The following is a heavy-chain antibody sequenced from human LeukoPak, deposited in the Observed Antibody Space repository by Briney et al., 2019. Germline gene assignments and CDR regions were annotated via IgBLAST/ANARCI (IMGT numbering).Heavy chain of an antibody. D-gene: IGHD2-15*01. V-gene: IGHV4-59*01. CDR2: IYYSGST. CDR3: ARGGYCSGGSCTKSSEY. J-gene: IGHJ4*02. Sequence: SETLSLTCTVSGGSLSSYCWSWIRQPPGKGLEWIGYIYYSGSTKYNPSLKSRVTISVDTSKNQFSLKLSSVTAADTAVYYCARGGYCSGGSCTKSSEYWGQGTLVTVSS. CDR1: GGSLSSYC.